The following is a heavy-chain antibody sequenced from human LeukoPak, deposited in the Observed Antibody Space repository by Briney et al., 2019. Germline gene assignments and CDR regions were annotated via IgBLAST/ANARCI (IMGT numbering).Heavy chain of an antibody. CDR1: GFTFSSYW. Sequence: GGSLRLSCAASGFTFSSYWMSWVRQAPGKGLEWVANIKQDGSEKYYVDSVKGRFTISRDNAKNSLYLQMNSLRAEDTAVYYCARVNEAVAGNFDYWGQGTLVTVSS. D-gene: IGHD6-19*01. J-gene: IGHJ4*02. V-gene: IGHV3-7*01. CDR2: IKQDGSEK. CDR3: ARVNEAVAGNFDY.